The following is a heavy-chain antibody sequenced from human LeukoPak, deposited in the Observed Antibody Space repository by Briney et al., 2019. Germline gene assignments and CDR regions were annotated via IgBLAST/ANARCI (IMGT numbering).Heavy chain of an antibody. CDR1: GGSISSYY. D-gene: IGHD6-6*01. V-gene: IGHV4-59*01. Sequence: PSETLSLTCTVSGGSISSYYWSWIRQPPGKGLEWIGYVYSSGSTNYNPSLKSRVTISVDTSKNQFSLKLSSVTAADTAVYYCARAAPGGEYYFDYWGQGTLVTVSS. J-gene: IGHJ4*02. CDR3: ARAAPGGEYYFDY. CDR2: VYSSGST.